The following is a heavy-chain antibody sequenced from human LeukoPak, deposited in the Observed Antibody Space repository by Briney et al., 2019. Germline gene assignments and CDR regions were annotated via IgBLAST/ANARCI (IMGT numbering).Heavy chain of an antibody. CDR1: GGSISSYY. V-gene: IGHV4-59*12. J-gene: IGHJ5*02. D-gene: IGHD3-22*01. CDR3: ARDLLYDSSGYYSPGHWFDP. Sequence: SETLSLTCTVSGGSISSYYWSWIRQPPGKGLEWIGYIYYSGSTYYNPSLKSRVTISVDTSKNQFSLKLSSVTAADTAVYYCARDLLYDSSGYYSPGHWFDPWGQGTLVTVSS. CDR2: IYYSGST.